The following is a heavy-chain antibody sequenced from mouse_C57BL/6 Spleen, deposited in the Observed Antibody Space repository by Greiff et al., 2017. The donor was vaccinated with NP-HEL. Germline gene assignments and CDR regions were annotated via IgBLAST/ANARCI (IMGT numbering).Heavy chain of an antibody. J-gene: IGHJ3*01. CDR1: GYTFTSYT. CDR3: ARNDGYFAWFAY. D-gene: IGHD2-3*01. CDR2: INPSSGYT. V-gene: IGHV1-4*01. Sequence: QVQLQQSGAELARPGASVKMSCKASGYTFTSYTMHWVKQRPGQGLEWIGYINPSSGYTKYNQKFKDKATLTADKSSSTAYMQLSSLTSEDSAVYYCARNDGYFAWFAYWGQGTLVTVSA.